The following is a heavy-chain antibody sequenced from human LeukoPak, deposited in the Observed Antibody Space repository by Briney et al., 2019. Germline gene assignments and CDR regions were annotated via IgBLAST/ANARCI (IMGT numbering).Heavy chain of an antibody. J-gene: IGHJ4*02. CDR2: INPSGGST. Sequence: ASVKVSRKASGYTFTSYYMHWVRQAPGQGLEWMGIINPSGGSTSYAQKFQGRVTMTRDMSTSTVYMELSSLRSEDTAVYYCARDPDTAWYDFWSGYYPIPYFDYWGQGTLVTVSS. CDR1: GYTFTSYY. D-gene: IGHD3-3*01. V-gene: IGHV1-46*01. CDR3: ARDPDTAWYDFWSGYYPIPYFDY.